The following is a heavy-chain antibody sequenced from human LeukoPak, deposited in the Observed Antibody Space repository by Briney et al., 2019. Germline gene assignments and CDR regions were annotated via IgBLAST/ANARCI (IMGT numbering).Heavy chain of an antibody. D-gene: IGHD3-22*01. V-gene: IGHV3-53*01. Sequence: GGSLRLSCAASGFTVSSNYISWVRQAPGKGLEWVSVIYSGGSTYYADSVKGRFTISRDNSKNTLYLQMNSLRAEDTAVYYCARDLYYDSSGYRMGAFDIWGQGTMVTVSS. J-gene: IGHJ3*02. CDR1: GFTVSSNY. CDR3: ARDLYYDSSGYRMGAFDI. CDR2: IYSGGST.